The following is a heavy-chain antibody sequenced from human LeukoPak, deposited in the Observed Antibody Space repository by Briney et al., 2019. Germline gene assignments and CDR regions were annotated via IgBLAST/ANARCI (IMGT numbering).Heavy chain of an antibody. D-gene: IGHD3-22*01. CDR3: AKDLSSAITSALVLDV. J-gene: IGHJ6*02. Sequence: GGSLRLSCAASGFTFDDYAMHWVRQAPGKGLEWVSGITWNRDNIGYGDSVKGRFTISRDNVKNVLYLQMTSLRPEVTALYYCAKDLSSAITSALVLDVWGQGTTVIVSS. V-gene: IGHV3-9*01. CDR2: ITWNRDNI. CDR1: GFTFDDYA.